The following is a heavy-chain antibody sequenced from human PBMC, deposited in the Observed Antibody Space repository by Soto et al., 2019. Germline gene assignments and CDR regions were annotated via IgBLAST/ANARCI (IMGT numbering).Heavy chain of an antibody. J-gene: IGHJ4*02. CDR2: ISAYNGNT. CDR3: ARDLTPGLVDH. V-gene: IGHV1-18*01. Sequence: GASVKVSCKASGYTFTSYDINWVRQATGQGLEWMGWISAYNGNTNYAQKLQGRVTMTTDTSTSTAYMELRSLRSDDTAVYYCARDLTPGLVDHWGQGTLVTVSS. D-gene: IGHD3-9*01. CDR1: GYTFTSYD.